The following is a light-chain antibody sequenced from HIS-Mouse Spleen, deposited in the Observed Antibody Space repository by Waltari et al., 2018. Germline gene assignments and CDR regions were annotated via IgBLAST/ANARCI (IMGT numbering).Light chain of an antibody. V-gene: IGLV1-44*01. CDR3: AAWDDSLNVWV. J-gene: IGLJ3*02. CDR1: SSNIGSTT. Sequence: QSVLTQPPSASGTPGQRVTISCSGSSSNIGSTTVNWYQQLPGTAPKLLIYSNNQRPSGVPDRFSGSKSGTSASLAISGLQSEDEADYYCAAWDDSLNVWVFGGGTKLTVL. CDR2: SNN.